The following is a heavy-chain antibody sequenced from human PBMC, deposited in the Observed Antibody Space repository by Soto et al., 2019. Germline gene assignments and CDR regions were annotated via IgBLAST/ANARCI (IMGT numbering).Heavy chain of an antibody. CDR1: GRSFSGYY. D-gene: IGHD1-26*01. V-gene: IGHV4-34*01. CDR2: INHSGST. Sequence: QVQLQQWGAGLLKPSETLSLTCAVYGRSFSGYYWSWIRQPPGKGLEWIGEINHSGSTNYNPSLKSRVTISVDTSKNQFSLKLSSVTAADTAVYYCARRSIFSGDSGSYYFDYWGQGTLVTVSS. J-gene: IGHJ4*02. CDR3: ARRSIFSGDSGSYYFDY.